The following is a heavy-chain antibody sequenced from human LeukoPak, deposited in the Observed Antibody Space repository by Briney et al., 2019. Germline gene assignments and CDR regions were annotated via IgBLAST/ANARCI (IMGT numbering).Heavy chain of an antibody. J-gene: IGHJ6*03. CDR1: GYTFTGYY. V-gene: IGHV1-2*02. CDR3: ARVLGYYYYMDV. CDR2: INPNSGGT. Sequence: ASVKVSCKASGYTFTGYYMHWVLQAPGQGLEWMGWINPNSGGTNYAQKFQGRVTMTRDTSISTAYMELSRLRSDDTAVYYCARVLGYYYYMDVWGKGTTVTVSS.